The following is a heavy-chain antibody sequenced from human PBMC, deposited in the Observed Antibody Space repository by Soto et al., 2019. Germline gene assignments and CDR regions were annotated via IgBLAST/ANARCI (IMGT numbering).Heavy chain of an antibody. CDR1: GYTFTSYD. Sequence: GASVKVSCKASGYTFTSYDINWVRQATGQGLEWMGWMSPQSGNTGYAQNFQGRVIMTRDTSINTAYMELSSLRSEDTAVYYCARDQYCSGGNCYPGGYWGQGTLVTVSS. J-gene: IGHJ4*02. CDR3: ARDQYCSGGNCYPGGY. D-gene: IGHD2-15*01. V-gene: IGHV1-8*01. CDR2: MSPQSGNT.